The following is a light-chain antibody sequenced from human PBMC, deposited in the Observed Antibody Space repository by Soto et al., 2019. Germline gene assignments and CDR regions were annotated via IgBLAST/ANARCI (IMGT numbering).Light chain of an antibody. V-gene: IGKV3-11*01. CDR3: QQRSTWPFT. J-gene: IGKJ3*01. CDR1: QSFRGL. CDR2: AAS. Sequence: EIVLTQSPATLSLSPGERATLSCRASQSFRGLLAWYQQKPGQAPRLLIFAASNRATGIPARFSGSGSGTDFTLTISSLEPEDFALYYCQQRSTWPFTFGPGTKVDIK.